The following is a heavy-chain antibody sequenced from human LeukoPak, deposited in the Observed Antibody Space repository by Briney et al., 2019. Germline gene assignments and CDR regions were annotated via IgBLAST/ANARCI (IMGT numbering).Heavy chain of an antibody. CDR3: AAVVPAVMGYFDY. CDR1: GGTFSSYA. V-gene: IGHV1-69*13. D-gene: IGHD2-2*01. CDR2: IIPIFGTA. Sequence: SVKVSCKASGGTFSSYAISWVRQAPGQGLEWMGGIIPIFGTANYAQKFQGRVTITADESTSTAYMELSSLRSEDTAVYYCAAVVPAVMGYFDYWGQGTPVTVSS. J-gene: IGHJ4*02.